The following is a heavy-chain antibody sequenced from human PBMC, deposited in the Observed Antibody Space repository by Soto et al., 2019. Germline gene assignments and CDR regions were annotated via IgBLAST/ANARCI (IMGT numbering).Heavy chain of an antibody. Sequence: QVQLQESGPGLVKPSKTLSLTCTVSGGSISSGDYYWSWIRQPPGKGLEWSGYIYYSGSTYYNPSLKGRVTISVDTSKNRFCLELSAVTAADTAVYYCAGDPADYINYLYDGMDVWGRGSTDTDSS. J-gene: IGHJ6*02. D-gene: IGHD4-4*01. CDR3: AGDPADYINYLYDGMDV. CDR1: GGSISSGDYY. V-gene: IGHV4-30-4*01. CDR2: IYYSGST.